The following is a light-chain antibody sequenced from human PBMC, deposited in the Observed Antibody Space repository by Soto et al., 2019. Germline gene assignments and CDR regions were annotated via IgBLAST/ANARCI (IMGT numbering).Light chain of an antibody. V-gene: IGKV1-39*01. CDR2: SST. CDR3: QQSHSAPT. Sequence: DIQMTQSPSSLSASVGDSVTISCRSSQNIDTFLNWYQQKAGEAPKLLNRSSTTLQDGVPSRFTGSGSGTEFALTIGSLQPEDFASYYCQQSHSAPTFGQGTKV. CDR1: QNIDTF. J-gene: IGKJ1*01.